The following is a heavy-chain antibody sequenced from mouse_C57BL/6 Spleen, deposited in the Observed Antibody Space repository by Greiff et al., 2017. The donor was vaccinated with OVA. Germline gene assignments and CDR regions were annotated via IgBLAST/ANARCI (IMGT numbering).Heavy chain of an antibody. J-gene: IGHJ2*01. CDR2: INPGSGGT. CDR3: ARGDYSNYYFDY. CDR1: GYAFTNYL. Sequence: QVQLQQSGAELVRPGTSVKVSCKASGYAFTNYLIEWVKQRPGQGLERIGVINPGSGGTNYNEKFKGKATLTADKSSSTAYMQLSSLTSEDSAVYFCARGDYSNYYFDYWGQGTTLTVSS. D-gene: IGHD2-5*01. V-gene: IGHV1-54*01.